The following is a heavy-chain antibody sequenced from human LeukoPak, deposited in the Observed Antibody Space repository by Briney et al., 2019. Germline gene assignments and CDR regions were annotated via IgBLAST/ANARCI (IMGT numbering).Heavy chain of an antibody. CDR2: INHSGST. CDR1: GGSFSGYY. CDR3: ARRARYCSSTSCPSRAAFDI. Sequence: PSETLSLTCAVYGGSFSGYYWSWTRQPPEKGLEWIGEINHSGSTNYNPSLKSRVTISVDTSKNQFSLKLSSVTAADTAVYYCARRARYCSSTSCPSRAAFDIWGQGTMVTVSS. J-gene: IGHJ3*02. V-gene: IGHV4-34*01. D-gene: IGHD2-2*01.